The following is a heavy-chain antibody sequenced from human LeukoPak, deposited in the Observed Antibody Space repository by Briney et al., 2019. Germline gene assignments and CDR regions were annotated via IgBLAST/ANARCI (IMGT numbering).Heavy chain of an antibody. V-gene: IGHV3-20*04. CDR2: INWNGGST. CDR1: GFTFDDYG. CDR3: ARAPYYYDSSGYIYDY. D-gene: IGHD3-22*01. J-gene: IGHJ4*02. Sequence: GSLRLSCAASGFTFDDYGMSWVRQAPGKGLEWVSGINWNGGSTCYADSVKGRFTISRDNAKNSLYLQMNSLRAEDTALYYCARAPYYYDSSGYIYDYWGQGTLVTVSS.